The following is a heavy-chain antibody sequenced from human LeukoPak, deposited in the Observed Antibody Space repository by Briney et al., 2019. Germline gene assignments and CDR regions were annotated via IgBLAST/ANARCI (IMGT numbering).Heavy chain of an antibody. J-gene: IGHJ4*02. Sequence: GGSLRFSCAASGFTFSSYAMSWVRQAPGKGLEWVSAISGSGGSAYYADSVKGRFTISRDNSKNTLYLQMNSLRAEDTAVYYCAREQTYYYDSSGYYFDYWGQGTLVTVSS. CDR1: GFTFSSYA. CDR3: AREQTYYYDSSGYYFDY. CDR2: ISGSGGSA. D-gene: IGHD3-22*01. V-gene: IGHV3-23*01.